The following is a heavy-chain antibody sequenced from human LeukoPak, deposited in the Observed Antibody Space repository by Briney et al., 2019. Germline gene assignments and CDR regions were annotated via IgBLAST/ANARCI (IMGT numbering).Heavy chain of an antibody. V-gene: IGHV3-23*01. CDR3: AKPPGLRRLDP. CDR2: INNSGGST. CDR1: GFTFSSYA. Sequence: GSLRLSCAASGFTFSSYAMNWVRQAPGKGLAWVSGINNSGGSTYYADSVKGRFTISRDNSKNTLYLQMNSLRAEDTAVYYCAKPPGLRRLDPWGQGTLVTVSS. J-gene: IGHJ5*02. D-gene: IGHD5-12*01.